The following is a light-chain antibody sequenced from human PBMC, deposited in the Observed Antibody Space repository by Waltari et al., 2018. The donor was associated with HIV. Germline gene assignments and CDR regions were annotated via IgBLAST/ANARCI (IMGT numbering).Light chain of an antibody. V-gene: IGKV1-13*02. CDR1: RDIGRS. Sequence: AIQLTQSPSSLSASVGERVSVTCRTSRDIGRSLAWFQQKPGKPPNLLIYEVSNIESGVPSRFSGSGSGTDFSLNISDLQPEDFATYFCQQFHSYPLTFGGGTKVEIK. CDR3: QQFHSYPLT. CDR2: EVS. J-gene: IGKJ4*01.